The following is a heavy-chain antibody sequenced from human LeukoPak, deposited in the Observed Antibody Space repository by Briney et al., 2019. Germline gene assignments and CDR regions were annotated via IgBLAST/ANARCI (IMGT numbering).Heavy chain of an antibody. CDR1: GFTFSSYG. J-gene: IGHJ4*02. CDR2: ISYDGSTK. Sequence: GGSLRLSCAASGFTFSSYGIHWVRQAPGKGLEWVAFISYDGSTKYYADSVEGRFTISRDNSKNTLYVQMNSLRAEDTAVYYCAKGRGYSYENLYDYWGQGTLVTVSS. D-gene: IGHD5-18*01. CDR3: AKGRGYSYENLYDY. V-gene: IGHV3-30*18.